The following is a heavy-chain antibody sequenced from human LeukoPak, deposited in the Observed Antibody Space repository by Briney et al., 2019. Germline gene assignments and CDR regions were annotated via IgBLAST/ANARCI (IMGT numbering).Heavy chain of an antibody. D-gene: IGHD4-11*01. Sequence: GGSLRLSCAASGFTFSSYSMNWVRQAPGKGLEWVSSISSSSSYIYYADSVKGRFTISRDNAKNSLYLQMSSLRAEDTAVYYCARDVTTVTTHAFDIWGQGTMVTVSS. CDR1: GFTFSSYS. V-gene: IGHV3-21*01. CDR2: ISSSSSYI. CDR3: ARDVTTVTTHAFDI. J-gene: IGHJ3*02.